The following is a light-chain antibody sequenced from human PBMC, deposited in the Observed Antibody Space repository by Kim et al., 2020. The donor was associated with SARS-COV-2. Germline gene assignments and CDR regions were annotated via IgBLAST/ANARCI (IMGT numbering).Light chain of an antibody. CDR1: NIGSKR. V-gene: IGLV3-21*04. CDR2: YDS. Sequence: SYELTQPPSVSVAPGKTARITCGGNNIGSKRVHWYQQKPGQAPVLVIYYDSDRPSGIPERFSCSNSGNTATLTISRVETGDEADYYCQVWDSSSDHHVVFGGGTQLTVL. J-gene: IGLJ2*01. CDR3: QVWDSSSDHHVV.